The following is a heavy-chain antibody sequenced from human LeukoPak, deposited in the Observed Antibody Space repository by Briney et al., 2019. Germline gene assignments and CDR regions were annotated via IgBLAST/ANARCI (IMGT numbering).Heavy chain of an antibody. Sequence: AGGSLRLSCAASGFTFSSYAMHWVRQAPGKGLEWVAVISYDGSNKYYADSVKGRFTISRDNSKNTLYLQMNSLRAEDTAVYYCARDRTRFLEWLTYWGQGTLVTVS. CDR2: ISYDGSNK. V-gene: IGHV3-30*04. D-gene: IGHD3-3*01. CDR3: ARDRTRFLEWLTY. CDR1: GFTFSSYA. J-gene: IGHJ4*02.